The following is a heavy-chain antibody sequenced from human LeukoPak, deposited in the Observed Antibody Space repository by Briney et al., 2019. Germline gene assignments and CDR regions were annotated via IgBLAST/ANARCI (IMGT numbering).Heavy chain of an antibody. CDR2: IYFGDST. CDR3: AKNQASLNHFDY. V-gene: IGHV3-NL1*01. J-gene: IGHJ4*02. CDR1: GFTLSSYG. Sequence: GGSVRLSCAASGFTLSSYGMHWVRQAPGKGLEWVSVIYFGDSTYYGDSVKGRFTISRDNSKNTLYLQMNSLRAEDTAVYYCAKNQASLNHFDYWGQGALVTVSS.